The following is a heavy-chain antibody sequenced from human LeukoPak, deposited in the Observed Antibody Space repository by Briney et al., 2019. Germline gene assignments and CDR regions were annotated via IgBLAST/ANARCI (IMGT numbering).Heavy chain of an antibody. CDR2: INRDGSST. Sequence: GGSLTLSCPASGIIFSNYWMHWVRQAPGNGLVWVTRINRDGSSTSDADSVKGRFTISRDNAKNTLYLQMNSLRAEETAVYYCARGGGYSYGYFDYWGQGTLVTVSS. J-gene: IGHJ4*02. D-gene: IGHD5-18*01. CDR1: GIIFSNYW. CDR3: ARGGGYSYGYFDY. V-gene: IGHV3-74*01.